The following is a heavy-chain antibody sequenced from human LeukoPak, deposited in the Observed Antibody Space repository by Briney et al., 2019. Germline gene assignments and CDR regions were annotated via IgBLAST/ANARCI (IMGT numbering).Heavy chain of an antibody. CDR2: ISGSGDST. Sequence: GGSLRLSCAASGFTFSNYAMRWVRQAPGKGLEWVSGISGSGDSTYYADSVKGRFTISRDNAKNSLYLQMNSLRAEDTAVYYCASIVYSGYDSNDYWGQGTLVTVSS. D-gene: IGHD5-12*01. CDR1: GFTFSNYA. V-gene: IGHV3-23*01. CDR3: ASIVYSGYDSNDY. J-gene: IGHJ4*02.